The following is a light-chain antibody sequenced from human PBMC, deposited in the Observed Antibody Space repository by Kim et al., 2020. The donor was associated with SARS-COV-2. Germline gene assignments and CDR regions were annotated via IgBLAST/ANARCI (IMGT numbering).Light chain of an antibody. J-gene: IGLJ2*01. CDR2: GKN. CDR3: NSRDSNANVV. V-gene: IGLV3-19*01. Sequence: SSELTQDPAVSVALGQTVSITCQGDSLRSYYATWYQQKPGQAPILVIYGKNNRPSGIQDRFSGSSSGNTASLTITGTQAGDEADYYCNSRDSNANVVFGG. CDR1: SLRSYY.